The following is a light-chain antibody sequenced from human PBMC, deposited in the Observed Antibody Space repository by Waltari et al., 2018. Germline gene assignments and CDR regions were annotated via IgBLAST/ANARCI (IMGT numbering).Light chain of an antibody. CDR1: SSDVGGYNY. CDR2: DVN. J-gene: IGLJ2*01. Sequence: QSALTQPRSVSGSPGQSVTISCTGTSSDVGGYNYVSWDQQHPGKAPKLMIYDVNKRPFGVPDRFSGSKSGTTASLTISGLQAEDEADFYCCSYAGSYILVFGGGTKLTIL. CDR3: CSYAGSYILV. V-gene: IGLV2-11*01.